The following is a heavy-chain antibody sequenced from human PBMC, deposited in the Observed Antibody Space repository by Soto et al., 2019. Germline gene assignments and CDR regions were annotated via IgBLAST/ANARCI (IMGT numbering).Heavy chain of an antibody. Sequence: PSETLSLTCTVSGGSISSSSYYWGWIRQPPGKGLEWIGSIYYSGSTYYNPSFKSRVTISVDTSKNQFSLKLSSVTAADTAVYYCARDPKGSYYGMDVWGQGTTVTVSS. CDR2: IYYSGST. J-gene: IGHJ6*02. CDR3: ARDPKGSYYGMDV. CDR1: GGSISSSSYY. V-gene: IGHV4-39*07.